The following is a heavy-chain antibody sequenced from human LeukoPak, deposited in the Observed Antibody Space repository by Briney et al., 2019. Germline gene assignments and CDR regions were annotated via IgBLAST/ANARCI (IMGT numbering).Heavy chain of an antibody. Sequence: PGGSLRLSCAASGFTFTNYAMKWVRQAPGKGLEWVPTNSAKYGSPYYADSVKGRFTISRDNSKNTVYLQMNNLRADDTAIYYCAKGDYAYYYYMDVWGKGTTVTVSS. J-gene: IGHJ6*03. V-gene: IGHV3-23*01. CDR3: AKGDYAYYYYMDV. CDR2: NSAKYGSP. D-gene: IGHD4-17*01. CDR1: GFTFTNYA.